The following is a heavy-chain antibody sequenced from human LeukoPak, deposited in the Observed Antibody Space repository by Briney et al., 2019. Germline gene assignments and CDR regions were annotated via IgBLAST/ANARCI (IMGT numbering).Heavy chain of an antibody. Sequence: GASVKVSCKASGYTFTSYYMHWVRQAPGQGLEWMGIINPSGGSTSYAQKFQGRVTMTRDTSTSTVYMELSSLRSEDTAVYYCATTLPPYYDSSGLEWDYWGQGTLVTVSS. CDR1: GYTFTSYY. V-gene: IGHV1-46*01. D-gene: IGHD3-22*01. CDR3: ATTLPPYYDSSGLEWDY. J-gene: IGHJ4*02. CDR2: INPSGGST.